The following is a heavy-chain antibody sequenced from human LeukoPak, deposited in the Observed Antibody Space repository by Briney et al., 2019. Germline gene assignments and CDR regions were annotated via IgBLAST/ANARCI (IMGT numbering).Heavy chain of an antibody. D-gene: IGHD5-24*01. CDR3: ARGVSEMATTSADY. CDR1: GGTFSSYA. Sequence: GASVTVSCTASGGTFSSYAISWVRQAPGQGLEWMGGIIPIFGTANYAQKFQGRVTITADESTSTAHMELSSLRSEDTAVYYCARGVSEMATTSADYWGQGTLVTVSS. V-gene: IGHV1-69*01. CDR2: IIPIFGTA. J-gene: IGHJ4*02.